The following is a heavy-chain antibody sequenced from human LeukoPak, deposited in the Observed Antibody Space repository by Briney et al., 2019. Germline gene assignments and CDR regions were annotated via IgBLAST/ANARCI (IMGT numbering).Heavy chain of an antibody. CDR2: ISTSNGHT. CDR1: GYTFTSYG. Sequence: ASVKVSCKASGYTFTSYGITWVRQAPGLGLEWMGWISTSNGHTNYAQKLQGRVTMTTDTSTTTAYMELRSLRSDDTAVYYCAREEQFYYMDVWGKGTTVTVSS. J-gene: IGHJ6*03. V-gene: IGHV1-18*01. D-gene: IGHD1/OR15-1a*01. CDR3: AREEQFYYMDV.